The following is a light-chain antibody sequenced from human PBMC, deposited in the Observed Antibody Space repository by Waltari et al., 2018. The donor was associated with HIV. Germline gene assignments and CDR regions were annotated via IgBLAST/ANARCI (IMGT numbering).Light chain of an antibody. CDR2: GDT. CDR3: QSYDSGLSVV. CDR1: SPNIGAGFD. Sequence: QSVLPQPPSVSGAPGPRVTISCTGNSPNIGAGFDVHWYQQLPETAPKLLIYGDTNRPSGVPDRFSGSKSGTSASLAITGLQAEDEADYYCQSYDSGLSVVFGGGTKLTVL. V-gene: IGLV1-40*01. J-gene: IGLJ3*02.